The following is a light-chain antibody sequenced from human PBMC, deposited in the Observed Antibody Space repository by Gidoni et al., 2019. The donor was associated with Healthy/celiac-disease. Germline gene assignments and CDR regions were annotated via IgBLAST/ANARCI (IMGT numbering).Light chain of an antibody. J-gene: IGKJ1*01. V-gene: IGKV4-1*01. CDR2: WAS. CDR3: QQYYSTPS. CDR1: QSVLYSSNNKNY. Sequence: DIVMTQSPDSLAVSLGERATINCKSSQSVLYSSNNKNYLAWYKQKPGQPPKLLIYWASTRESGVPDRFSGSGSGTDFTLTISSLQAEDVAVYYCQQYYSTPSFGQXTKVEIK.